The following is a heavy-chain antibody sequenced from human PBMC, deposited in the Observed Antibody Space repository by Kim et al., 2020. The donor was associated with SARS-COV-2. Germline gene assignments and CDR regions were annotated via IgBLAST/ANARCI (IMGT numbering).Heavy chain of an antibody. V-gene: IGHV5-51*01. CDR3: ARGAWSGYYTVRPEMAY. Sequence: GESLKISCKGSGYSFTSYWIGWVRQMPGKGLEWMGIIYPGDSDTRYSPSFQGQVTISADKSISTAYLPWSSLKASDTAMYYCARGAWSGYYTVRPEMAYWGRGTLVTVSS. J-gene: IGHJ4*02. CDR1: GYSFTSYW. D-gene: IGHD3-3*01. CDR2: IYPGDSDT.